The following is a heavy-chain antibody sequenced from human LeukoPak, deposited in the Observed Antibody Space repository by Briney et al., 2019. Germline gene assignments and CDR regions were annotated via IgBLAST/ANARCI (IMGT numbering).Heavy chain of an antibody. CDR3: AKLGTNYYDSSAKGYYFDY. CDR2: ISAYNGNT. J-gene: IGHJ4*02. D-gene: IGHD3-22*01. Sequence: ASVKVSCTASGYTFTSYGISWVRQAPGQGLEWMGWISAYNGNTNYAQKLQGRVTMTTDTSTSTAYMELRSLRSDDTAVYYCAKLGTNYYDSSAKGYYFDYWGQGTLVTVSS. CDR1: GYTFTSYG. V-gene: IGHV1-18*01.